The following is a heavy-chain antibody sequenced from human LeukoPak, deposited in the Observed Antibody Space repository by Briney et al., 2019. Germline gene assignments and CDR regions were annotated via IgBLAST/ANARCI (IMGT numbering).Heavy chain of an antibody. V-gene: IGHV3-7*05. J-gene: IGHJ4*02. CDR1: GFTFSSYW. D-gene: IGHD3-22*01. CDR2: IKQDGSEK. CDR3: ARQHCSGSHYR. Sequence: PGGSLRLSCAASGFTFSSYWMTWVRQAPGKGLEWVANIKQDGSEKYYVDSVKGRFTISRDNAKNSLFLQMNSLRAEDTAVYYCARQHCSGSHYRWGQGTLVTVSS.